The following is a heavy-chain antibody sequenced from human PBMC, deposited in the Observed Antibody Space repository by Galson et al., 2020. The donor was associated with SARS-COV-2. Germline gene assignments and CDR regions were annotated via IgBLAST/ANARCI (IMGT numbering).Heavy chain of an antibody. Sequence: SETLSLTCTVPGGSISSYYWSWIRQPPGKGLEWIGYIYYSGSTNYNPSLKSRVTISVDTSKNQFSLKLSSVTAADTAVYYCARGDSSGYGYWYLDLWGRGTLVTVSS. CDR1: GGSISSYY. D-gene: IGHD3-22*01. V-gene: IGHV4-59*01. CDR2: IYYSGST. CDR3: ARGDSSGYGYWYLDL. J-gene: IGHJ2*01.